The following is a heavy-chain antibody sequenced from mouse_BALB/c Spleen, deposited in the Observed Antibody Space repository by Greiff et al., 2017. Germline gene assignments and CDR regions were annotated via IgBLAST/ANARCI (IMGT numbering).Heavy chain of an antibody. CDR3: ARHRSSFAY. CDR1: GFTFSSYA. Sequence: EVQGVESGGGLVKPGGSLKLSCAASGFTFSSYAMSWVRQTPEKRLEWVATISSGGSYTYYPDSVKGRFTISRDNAKNTLYLQMSSLRSEDTAMYYCARHRSSFAYWGQGTLVTVSA. J-gene: IGHJ3*01. CDR2: ISSGGSYT. V-gene: IGHV5-9-3*01.